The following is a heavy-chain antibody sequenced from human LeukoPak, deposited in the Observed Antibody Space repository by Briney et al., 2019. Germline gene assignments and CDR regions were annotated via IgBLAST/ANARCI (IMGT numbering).Heavy chain of an antibody. D-gene: IGHD3-9*01. CDR3: ARGGYDILTGYYRGGLGAFDI. J-gene: IGHJ3*02. CDR2: IYYSGST. V-gene: IGHV4-38-2*01. CDR1: GFTFSDYY. Sequence: GSLRLSCAASGFTFSDYYMSWIRQPPGKGLEWIGSIYYSGSTYYNPSLKSRVTISVDTSKNQFSLKLSSVTAADTAVYYCARGGYDILTGYYRGGLGAFDIWGQGTMVTVSS.